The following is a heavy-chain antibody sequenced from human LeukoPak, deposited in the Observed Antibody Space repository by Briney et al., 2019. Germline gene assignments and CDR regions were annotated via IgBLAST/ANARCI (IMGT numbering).Heavy chain of an antibody. Sequence: GGSLRLSCAASGFTFSSYSMNWVRQAPGKGLEWVAVISYDGSNKYYEDSVKGRFTISRDNSKNTLYLQMNSLRAEDTAVYYCAKSGASSSWCFDYWGQGTLVTVSS. CDR2: ISYDGSNK. V-gene: IGHV3-30*18. CDR3: AKSGASSSWCFDY. CDR1: GFTFSSYS. J-gene: IGHJ4*02. D-gene: IGHD6-13*01.